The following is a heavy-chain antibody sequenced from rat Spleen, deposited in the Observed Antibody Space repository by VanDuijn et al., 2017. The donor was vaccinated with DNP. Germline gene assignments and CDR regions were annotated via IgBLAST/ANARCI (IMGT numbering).Heavy chain of an antibody. CDR3: ARDLIIRDTTSAMDA. CDR1: GFSLTSYN. J-gene: IGHJ4*01. CDR2: IWKHGAT. D-gene: IGHD4-3*01. V-gene: IGHV2-41*01. Sequence: QVQLKESGPGLVQPSQTLSLTCTVAGFSLTSYNVHWVRQPPGKGLEWMGVIWKHGATRYNSALKSRLSFSKATSKSQVFLKLNSLQTEDTATYYCARDLIIRDTTSAMDAWGPGTPVTVSS.